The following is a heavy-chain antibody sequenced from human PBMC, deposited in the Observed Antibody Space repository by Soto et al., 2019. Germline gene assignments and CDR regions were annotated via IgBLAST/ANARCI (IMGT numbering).Heavy chain of an antibody. CDR3: AHRHDRGGFDI. CDR1: GFSLNTRAVG. Sequence: QITLKESGPTLVKPTQTLTLTCTFSGFSLNTRAVGVGWIRQPPGKALEWLALINWNDDERYSPSLKDRLTINKDTSRNHGVITMANVDPVDTATYYCAHRHDRGGFDIWGQGTTVTVSS. J-gene: IGHJ3*02. D-gene: IGHD2-15*01. CDR2: INWNDDE. V-gene: IGHV2-5*01.